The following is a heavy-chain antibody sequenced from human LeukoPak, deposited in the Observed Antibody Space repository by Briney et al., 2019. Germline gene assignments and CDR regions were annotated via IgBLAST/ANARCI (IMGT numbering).Heavy chain of an antibody. CDR3: TTYSGYDGGDY. CDR1: GFTFSNAW. CDR2: IRSKTDGGTT. D-gene: IGHD5-12*01. Sequence: PGGSPRLSCVAPGFTFSNAWMTWVRQAPGKGLASVGRIRSKTDGGTTDYAAPVEGRFTISRDDSKNTLYLQMNSLKTEDTAVYYCTTYSGYDGGDYWGQGTLVTVSS. J-gene: IGHJ4*02. V-gene: IGHV3-15*05.